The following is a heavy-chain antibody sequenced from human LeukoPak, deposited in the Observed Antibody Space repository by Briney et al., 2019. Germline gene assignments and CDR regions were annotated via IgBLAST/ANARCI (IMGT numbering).Heavy chain of an antibody. CDR3: ARDGLDYDFWSGLGMDV. CDR2: INAGNGNT. J-gene: IGHJ6*02. CDR1: GYTFTSYA. Sequence: ASVKVSCKASGYTFTSYAMHWVRQAPGQRLEWVGWINAGNGNTKYSQKFQGRVTITRDTSASTAYMELSSLRSEDTAVYYCARDGLDYDFWSGLGMDVWGQGTTVTVSS. D-gene: IGHD3-3*01. V-gene: IGHV1-3*01.